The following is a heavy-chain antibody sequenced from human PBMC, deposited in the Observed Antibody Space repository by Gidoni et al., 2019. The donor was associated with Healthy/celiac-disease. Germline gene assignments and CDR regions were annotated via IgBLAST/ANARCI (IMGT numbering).Heavy chain of an antibody. CDR1: GYTVTSYG. J-gene: IGHJ4*02. Sequence: QVQLVQSVAEEKKPGASWKVSCKASGYTVTSYGSCWVREAAGQGLEWMGWISGYNGTTNYAQKLQGRVTMTTDTSTSTAYMELRSLRSDDTAVYYCARGRGNYYGSGSYGPPGYWGQGPLVTVSS. CDR2: ISGYNGTT. V-gene: IGHV1-18*01. D-gene: IGHD3-10*01. CDR3: ARGRGNYYGSGSYGPPGY.